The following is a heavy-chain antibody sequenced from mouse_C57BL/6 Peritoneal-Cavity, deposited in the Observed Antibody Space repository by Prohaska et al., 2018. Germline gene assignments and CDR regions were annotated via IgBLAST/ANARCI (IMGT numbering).Heavy chain of an antibody. J-gene: IGHJ3*01. CDR2: INPNNVGT. CDR1: GYTFTDYY. Sequence: EVQLQQSGPELVKPGASVKISCKASGYTFTDYYMNWVKQSHGKSLEWIVAINPNNVGTGCNVRFKGKATLTVEKSSSTAYMELRSLTSEDSAVYYCARKTYYSNPFAYWGQGTLVTVSA. CDR3: ARKTYYSNPFAY. V-gene: IGHV1-26*01. D-gene: IGHD2-5*01.